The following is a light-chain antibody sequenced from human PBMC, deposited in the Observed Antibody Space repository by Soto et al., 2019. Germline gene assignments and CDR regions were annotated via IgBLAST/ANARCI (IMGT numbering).Light chain of an antibody. V-gene: IGKV3-15*01. CDR1: QSVSSN. CDR2: SAS. Sequence: IVLTHSPRTLSLSPRERATLSCRASQSVSSNLAWYQHKPDQAPRLLIYSASTRATGIPARFSVRGSGTEFALTFSSLQSEDFAVYYCQQYNNWPSITFGQGTRLEIK. CDR3: QQYNNWPSIT. J-gene: IGKJ5*01.